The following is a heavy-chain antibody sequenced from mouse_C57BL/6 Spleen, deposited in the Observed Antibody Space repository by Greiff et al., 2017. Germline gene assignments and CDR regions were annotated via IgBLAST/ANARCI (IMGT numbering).Heavy chain of an antibody. CDR1: GYSFTGYY. CDR2: INPSTGGT. CDR3: ARYGGYPFAY. Sequence: DVQLVESGPELVKPGASVKISCTASGYSFTGYYMNWVKQSPEKSLEWIGAINPSTGGTTYNQQFKAKATLTVDKSSSTAYMQHKGLTSKDSAVYDCARYGGYPFAYWGQGTLVTVSA. J-gene: IGHJ3*01. D-gene: IGHD2-2*01. V-gene: IGHV1-42*01.